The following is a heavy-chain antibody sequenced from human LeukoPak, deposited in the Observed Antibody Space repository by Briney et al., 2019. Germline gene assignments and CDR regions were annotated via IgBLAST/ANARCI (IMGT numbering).Heavy chain of an antibody. CDR2: IIPIFGTA. J-gene: IGHJ4*02. CDR1: EGTFSSYA. V-gene: IGHV1-69*05. CDR3: AREPYYDSSGYYWEIDY. D-gene: IGHD3-22*01. Sequence: ASVKVSCKASEGTFSSYAISWVRQAPGQGLEWMGGIIPIFGTANYAQKFQGRVTMTRDMSTSTVCMELSSLRSEDTAVYYCAREPYYDSSGYYWEIDYWGQGTLVTVSS.